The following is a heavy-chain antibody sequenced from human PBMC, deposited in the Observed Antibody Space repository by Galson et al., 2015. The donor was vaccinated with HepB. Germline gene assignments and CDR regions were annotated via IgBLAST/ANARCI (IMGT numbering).Heavy chain of an antibody. D-gene: IGHD3-10*01. J-gene: IGHJ4*02. Sequence: SVKVSCKVSGYTHTELSMHWVRQAPGKGLEWMGGFDPEDGETIYAQKFQGRVTMTEDTSTDTAYMELSSLRSEDTAVYYCATGGGILWFGDKLRYWGQGTLVTVSS. V-gene: IGHV1-24*01. CDR3: ATGGGILWFGDKLRY. CDR1: GYTHTELS. CDR2: FDPEDGET.